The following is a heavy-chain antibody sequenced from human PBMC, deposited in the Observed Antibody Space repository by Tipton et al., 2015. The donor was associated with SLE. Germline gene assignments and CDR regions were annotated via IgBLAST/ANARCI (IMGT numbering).Heavy chain of an antibody. D-gene: IGHD6-6*01. CDR3: ARRERGSSSSGYFDY. CDR2: INHSGST. CDR1: GGSFSGYY. Sequence: TLSLTCAVYGGSFSGYYWSWIRQPPGKGLEWIGEINHSGSTYYNPSLKSRVTISVDTSKNQFSLKLSSVTAADTAVYYCARRERGSSSSGYFDYWGQGTLVTVSS. J-gene: IGHJ4*02. V-gene: IGHV4-34*01.